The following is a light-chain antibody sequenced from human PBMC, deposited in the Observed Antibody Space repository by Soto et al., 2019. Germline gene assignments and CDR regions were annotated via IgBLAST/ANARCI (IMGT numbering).Light chain of an antibody. CDR3: QSYDSGLRGSVV. CDR1: SSNIGARYD. J-gene: IGLJ2*01. V-gene: IGLV1-40*01. CDR2: GNN. Sequence: QPVLTQPPSVSGAPGQRVTISCTGSSSNIGARYDVHWYQQLPGTAPKLLIYGNNNRPSGVPDRFSGSKSGTSASLAITGLQAEDEADYYCQSYDSGLRGSVVFGGGTKVTVL.